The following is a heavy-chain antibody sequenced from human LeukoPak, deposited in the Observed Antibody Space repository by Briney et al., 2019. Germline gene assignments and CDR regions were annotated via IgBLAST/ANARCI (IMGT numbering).Heavy chain of an antibody. Sequence: GGSLRLSCAASGFRFSSQEMAWVRQAPGKGLEWVSYMSKDGRTIYYADSVKGRFTICRDNTRNSLFLQLNSLRADDTGFYYCARGSYTGFDLYFDSWGQGTLVTISS. J-gene: IGHJ4*02. CDR2: MSKDGRTI. V-gene: IGHV3-48*03. D-gene: IGHD5-12*01. CDR3: ARGSYTGFDLYFDS. CDR1: GFRFSSQE.